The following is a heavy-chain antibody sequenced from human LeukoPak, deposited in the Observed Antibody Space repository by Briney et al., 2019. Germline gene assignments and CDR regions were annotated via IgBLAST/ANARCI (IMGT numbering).Heavy chain of an antibody. CDR2: INPSGGST. CDR1: GYTFTSYD. Sequence: ASVKVSCKASGYTFTSYDINWVRQATGQGLEWMGIINPSGGSTSYAQKFQGRVTMTRDTSTSTVYMELSSLRSEDTAVYYCAIGVPNDAFDIWGQGTMVTVSS. J-gene: IGHJ3*02. V-gene: IGHV1-46*01. D-gene: IGHD3-10*01. CDR3: AIGVPNDAFDI.